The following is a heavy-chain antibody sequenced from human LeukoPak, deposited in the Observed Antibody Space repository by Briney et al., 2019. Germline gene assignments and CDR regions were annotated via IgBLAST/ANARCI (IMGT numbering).Heavy chain of an antibody. CDR1: GDSVSGNRVA. CDR2: TYYWSRWYN. CDR3: ARDFSWGQYDY. Sequence: SQTLSLTCAISGDSVSGNRVAWNWIRQSPSRGPEWLGRTYYWSRWYNDYAVSVRSRITINPDTSKNQFSLQLNSVTPEDSAVYYCARDFSWGQYDYWGQGTLVTVSS. V-gene: IGHV6-1*01. J-gene: IGHJ4*02. D-gene: IGHD4-11*01.